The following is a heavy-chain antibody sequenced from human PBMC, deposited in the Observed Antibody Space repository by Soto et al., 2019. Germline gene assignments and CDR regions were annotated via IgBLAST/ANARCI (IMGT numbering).Heavy chain of an antibody. CDR1: GSSISSSSYY. CDR2: IYYSGST. CDR3: ARAGGDWFDP. J-gene: IGHJ5*02. D-gene: IGHD2-15*01. Sequence: QLQLQESGPGLVKPSETLSLTCTVSGSSISSSSYYWGWIRQPPGKGLEWIGSIYYSGSTYYNPSLKSRVTISVDTSKNQFSLKLSSVTAADMAVYYCARAGGDWFDPWGQGTLVTDSS. V-gene: IGHV4-39*01.